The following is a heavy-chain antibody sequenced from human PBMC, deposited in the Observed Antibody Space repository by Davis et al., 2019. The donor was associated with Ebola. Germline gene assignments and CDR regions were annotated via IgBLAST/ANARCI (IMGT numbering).Heavy chain of an antibody. CDR2: ISYDGSNK. Sequence: GESLKISCAASGITFSSYAMHWVRQAPGKGLEWVAVISYDGSNKYYADSVKGRFTISRDNSKNTLYLQMNSLRAEDTAVYYCARKTGLDYWGQGTLVTVSS. CDR3: ARKTGLDY. CDR1: GITFSSYA. V-gene: IGHV3-30*04. J-gene: IGHJ4*02. D-gene: IGHD1-14*01.